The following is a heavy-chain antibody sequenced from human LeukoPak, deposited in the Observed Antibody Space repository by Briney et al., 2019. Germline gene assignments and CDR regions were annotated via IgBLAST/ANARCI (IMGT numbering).Heavy chain of an antibody. D-gene: IGHD6-19*01. V-gene: IGHV4-59*01. CDR1: GGSISNYY. CDR3: ARDRWYSSGWDYYYYMDV. J-gene: IGHJ6*03. CDR2: IYYSGST. Sequence: PSETLSLTCTVSGGSISNYYWSWIRQPPGRGLEWIGYIYYSGSTNYNPSLKGRVTISVDTSKNLFSLKLSSVTAADTAVYYCARDRWYSSGWDYYYYMDVWGKGTTVTISS.